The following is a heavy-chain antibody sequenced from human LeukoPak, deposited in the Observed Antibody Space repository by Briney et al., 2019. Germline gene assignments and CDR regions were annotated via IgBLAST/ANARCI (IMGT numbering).Heavy chain of an antibody. CDR1: GYTFTTYS. J-gene: IGHJ1*01. CDR3: AKDSGGGSFAEYFQN. Sequence: GASVKVSCKASGYTFTTYSIHWVRQAPGQGLEWLGIIYPSGGSTAYAQKFQGRVTMTRDTSTSTVYMELSSLRSEDTAVYYCAKDSGGGSFAEYFQNWGQGTLVSVSS. D-gene: IGHD1-26*01. CDR2: IYPSGGST. V-gene: IGHV1-46*01.